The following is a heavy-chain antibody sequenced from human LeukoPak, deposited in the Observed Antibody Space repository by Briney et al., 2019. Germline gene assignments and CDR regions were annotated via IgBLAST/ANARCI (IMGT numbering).Heavy chain of an antibody. CDR2: ISAYNGNT. CDR1: GYTFTGYY. D-gene: IGHD3-22*01. CDR3: AREGPNYDRDY. J-gene: IGHJ4*02. V-gene: IGHV1-18*04. Sequence: ASVKVSCKASGYTFTGYYMHWVRQAPGQGLEWMGWISAYNGNTNYAQKLQGRVTMTTDTSTSTAYMELRSLRSDDTAVYYCAREGPNYDRDYWGQGTLVTVSS.